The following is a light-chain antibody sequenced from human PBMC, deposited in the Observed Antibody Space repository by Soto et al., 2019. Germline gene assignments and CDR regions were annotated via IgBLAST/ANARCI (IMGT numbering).Light chain of an antibody. CDR1: NSNIGTGYG. CDR2: GDN. J-gene: IGLJ1*01. CDR3: GASDSSLDVYV. Sequence: QSVLTQPPSVTGAPGQRVTISCTWNNSNIGTGYGVHWYQQFPGTAPRLLTYGDNNRPSGVPDRFSGSKSGTSATLAITGRHTGEEGDDSCGASDSSLDVYVFGGGTKVTVL. V-gene: IGLV1-40*01.